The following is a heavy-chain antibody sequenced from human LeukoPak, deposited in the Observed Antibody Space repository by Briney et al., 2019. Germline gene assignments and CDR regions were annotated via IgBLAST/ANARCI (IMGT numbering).Heavy chain of an antibody. CDR2: INVDGSST. J-gene: IGHJ3*02. D-gene: IGHD1-1*01. CDR1: GFTFTNYW. Sequence: GGSLRLSCVASGFTFTNYWMHWVRQAPGMGLVWVSRINVDGSSTTYADSVKGRFTISRDNAKNSLFLEMSSLRADDTAVYFCARDVEGGTFDIWGQGTTVTVSS. CDR3: ARDVEGGTFDI. V-gene: IGHV3-74*01.